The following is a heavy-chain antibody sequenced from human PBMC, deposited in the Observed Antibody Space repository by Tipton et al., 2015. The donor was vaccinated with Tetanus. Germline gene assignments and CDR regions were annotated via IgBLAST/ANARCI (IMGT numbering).Heavy chain of an antibody. CDR2: INYSGST. CDR1: GASISSGGYF. Sequence: TLSLTCTVSGASISSGGYFWSWIRQHPGKGLEWIGYINYSGSTYFNPSLKSRATISADMSENQFSLRLTSVTAADTAVYYCARDVGGHYYFDFWGQGSLVTVSS. D-gene: IGHD1-26*01. V-gene: IGHV4-31*03. CDR3: ARDVGGHYYFDF. J-gene: IGHJ4*02.